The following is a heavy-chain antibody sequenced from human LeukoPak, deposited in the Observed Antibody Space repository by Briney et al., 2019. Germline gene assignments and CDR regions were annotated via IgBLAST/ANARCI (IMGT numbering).Heavy chain of an antibody. CDR3: ARADYYDSSEGPALDY. CDR1: GFTFSSYS. V-gene: IGHV3-48*04. Sequence: GGSLRLSCAASGFTFSSYSMNWVRQAPGKGLEWVSYISSSSSTIYYADSVKGRFTISRDNAKNSLYLQMNSLRAEDTAVYYCARADYYDSSEGPALDYWGQGTLVTVSS. J-gene: IGHJ4*02. CDR2: ISSSSSTI. D-gene: IGHD3-22*01.